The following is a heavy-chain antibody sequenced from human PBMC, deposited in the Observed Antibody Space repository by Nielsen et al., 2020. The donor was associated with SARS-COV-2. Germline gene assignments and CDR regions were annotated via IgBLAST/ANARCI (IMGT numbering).Heavy chain of an antibody. D-gene: IGHD3-10*01. J-gene: IGHJ4*02. V-gene: IGHV4-61*08. CDR2: IYYSGST. Sequence: SETLSLTCTVSGGSISSGGYYWSWIRQHPGKGLEWIGYIYYSGSTNYNPSLKSRVTISVDTSKNQFSLKLSSVTAADTAVYYCARMRGVTSFWSLLLWGQGTLVTVSS. CDR3: ARMRGVTSFWSLLL. CDR1: GGSISSGGYY.